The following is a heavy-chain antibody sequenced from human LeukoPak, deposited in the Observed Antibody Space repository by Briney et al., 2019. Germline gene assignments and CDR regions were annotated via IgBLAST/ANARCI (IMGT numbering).Heavy chain of an antibody. V-gene: IGHV1-69*10. Sequence: RASVKVSCKASGGTFSSYAISWVRQAPGQGLEWMGGIIPILGIANYAQKFQGRVTITADKSTSTAYMELSSLRSEDTAVYYCARDGGATEYPSGWFDPWGQGTLVTVSS. D-gene: IGHD3-16*01. CDR1: GGTFSSYA. CDR2: IIPILGIA. CDR3: ARDGGATEYPSGWFDP. J-gene: IGHJ5*02.